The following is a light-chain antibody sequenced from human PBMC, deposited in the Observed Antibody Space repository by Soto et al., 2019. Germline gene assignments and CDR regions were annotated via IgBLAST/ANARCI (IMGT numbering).Light chain of an antibody. CDR3: HQTSNIPFT. Sequence: DIQMTQSPSSLSASVGDRVTITCRASQSISNYLNWYQQKPGKAPNLLIYDASSLQSGVPSRFSGSGSGTDFTLTISSLQPEDFATYYCHQTSNIPFTFGGGTKVEIK. V-gene: IGKV1-39*01. CDR1: QSISNY. J-gene: IGKJ4*01. CDR2: DAS.